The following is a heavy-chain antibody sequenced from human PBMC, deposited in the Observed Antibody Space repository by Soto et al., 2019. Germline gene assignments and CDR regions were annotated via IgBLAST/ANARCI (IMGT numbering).Heavy chain of an antibody. J-gene: IGHJ6*02. V-gene: IGHV1-2*02. D-gene: IGHD2-21*01. Sequence: QVQLVQSGAEVKKSGASVKVSCKASGYIFTGYFIQWLRQAPGQGLEWIGWINPNTSATNYAQKFHGRVTMTRDTSLGAAYMELTRLIPDDTALYYGARIMWRRDHYHGMDVWGQGTTVTVSS. CDR2: INPNTSAT. CDR1: GYIFTGYF. CDR3: ARIMWRRDHYHGMDV.